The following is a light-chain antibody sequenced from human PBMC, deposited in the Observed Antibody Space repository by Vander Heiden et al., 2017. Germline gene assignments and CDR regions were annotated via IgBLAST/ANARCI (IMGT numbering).Light chain of an antibody. J-gene: IGLJ3*02. CDR3: GTWDSTGGV. CDR1: NSNIGSNY. V-gene: IGLV1-51*02. Sequence: QPVLTQPPSVSAAPGQKVTISCFGSNSNIGSNYVSWCQHHPETAPKLLIYEDDKRVSGIPDRFSGSRSGTSATLGITGLQTGDEADYYCGTWDSTGGVFGGGTKLTVL. CDR2: EDD.